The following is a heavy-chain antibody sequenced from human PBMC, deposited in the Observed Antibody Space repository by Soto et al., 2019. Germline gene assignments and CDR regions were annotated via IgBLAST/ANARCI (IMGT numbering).Heavy chain of an antibody. CDR3: ARWGTTGGFDL. J-gene: IGHJ4*02. Sequence: QLQLVESGGGVVQPGTSLRLSCTASGFMFKSYVMHWVRQAPGKGLEWVALTSYDGNNKYYGDSVKGRFTVSRDNSKNTLHLQMDSLRTADTALYYCARWGTTGGFDLWGQGTLVSVSS. CDR1: GFMFKSYV. CDR2: TSYDGNNK. V-gene: IGHV3-30*19. D-gene: IGHD3-16*01.